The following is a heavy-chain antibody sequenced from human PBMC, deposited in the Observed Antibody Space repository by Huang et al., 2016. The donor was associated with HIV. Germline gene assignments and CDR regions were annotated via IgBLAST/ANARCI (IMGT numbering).Heavy chain of an antibody. CDR3: ARGQLGSYGDYDVLY. D-gene: IGHD4-17*01. Sequence: QVQLVQSGAEVKTPGSSVKVSCKASGGTFSKYAISWVRQAPGQGLEWMGGIIPMVGTPNSARKFKGRGTITADDSTSTTYVEVSSLRSEDTALYYCARGQLGSYGDYDVLYWGQGTLVTVSS. V-gene: IGHV1-69*13. CDR2: IIPMVGTP. CDR1: GGTFSKYA. J-gene: IGHJ4*02.